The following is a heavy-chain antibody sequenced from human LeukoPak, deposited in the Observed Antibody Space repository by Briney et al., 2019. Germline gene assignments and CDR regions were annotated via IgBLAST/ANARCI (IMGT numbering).Heavy chain of an antibody. D-gene: IGHD3-10*01. V-gene: IGHV3-48*03. CDR1: GFTFSSYE. J-gene: IGHJ4*02. CDR3: AKPRGYYGPFAY. Sequence: GGSLRLSCAASGFTFSSYEMNWVRQAPGKGLEWVSYISSSGSTIYYADSVKGRFTISRDNAKNSLYLQMNSLRAEDTAVYYCAKPRGYYGPFAYWGQGTLVTVSS. CDR2: ISSSGSTI.